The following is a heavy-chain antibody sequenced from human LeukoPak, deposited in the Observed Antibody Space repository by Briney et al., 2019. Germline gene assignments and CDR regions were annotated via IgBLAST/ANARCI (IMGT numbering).Heavy chain of an antibody. D-gene: IGHD5-12*01. J-gene: IGHJ4*02. CDR3: ARDPYGGYWDDY. CDR2: ISYDGSNK. V-gene: IGHV3-30-3*01. Sequence: PGGSLRLSCAASGFTFSSYAMHWVRQAPGKGLEWVAVISYDGSNKYYADSVKGRFTISRDNAKNSLYLQMNSLRAEDTAVYYCARDPYGGYWDDYWGQGTLVTVSS. CDR1: GFTFSSYA.